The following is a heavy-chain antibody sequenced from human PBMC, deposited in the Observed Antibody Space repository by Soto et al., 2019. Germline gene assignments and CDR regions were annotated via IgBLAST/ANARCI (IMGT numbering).Heavy chain of an antibody. CDR1: GGTFSSYA. J-gene: IGHJ3*02. V-gene: IGHV1-69*13. D-gene: IGHD3-9*01. CDR2: IIPIFGTA. CDR3: ASPSLRYFDWFTGAFDI. Sequence: GASVKVSCKASGGTFSSYAISWVRQAPGQGLEWMGGIIPIFGTANYAQKFQGRVTITADESTSTAYMELSSLRSEDTAVYYCASPSLRYFDWFTGAFDIWGQGTMVTVSS.